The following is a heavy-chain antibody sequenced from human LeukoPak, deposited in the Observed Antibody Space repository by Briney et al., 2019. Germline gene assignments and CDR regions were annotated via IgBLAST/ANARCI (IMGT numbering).Heavy chain of an antibody. Sequence: PGGSLRLSCAASGFTFSSYSMNWVRQAPGKGLEWVSSISSSTNNINYADPVKGRFTISRDNAKNSLYLQMNSLRAEDTAVYYCARDERGYSYGHFDYWGQGTLVTVSS. V-gene: IGHV3-21*01. D-gene: IGHD5-18*01. CDR3: ARDERGYSYGHFDY. CDR1: GFTFSSYS. J-gene: IGHJ4*02. CDR2: ISSSTNNI.